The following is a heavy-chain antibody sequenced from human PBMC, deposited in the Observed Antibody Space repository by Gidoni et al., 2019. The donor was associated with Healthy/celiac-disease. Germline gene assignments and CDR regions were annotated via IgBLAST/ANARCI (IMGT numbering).Heavy chain of an antibody. CDR2: IYYSGST. J-gene: IGHJ4*02. V-gene: IGHV4-59*01. CDR3: ARDGLGLDY. CDR1: GGSISSYY. D-gene: IGHD2-2*03. Sequence: QVQLQESGPGLVKPSETLSLTCPVPGGSISSYYWSWIRQPPGKGLEWIGYIYYSGSTNYNPSLKSRVTISVDTSKNQFSLKLSSVTAADTAVYYCARDGLGLDYWGQGTLVTVSS.